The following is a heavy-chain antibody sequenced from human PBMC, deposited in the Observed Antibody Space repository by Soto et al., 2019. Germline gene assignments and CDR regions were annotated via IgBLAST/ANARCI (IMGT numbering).Heavy chain of an antibody. CDR2: ISFDGTNK. D-gene: IGHD3-10*01. Sequence: QVQLVESGGGVVQPGRSLRLSCAASGFTFSSYGMHWVRQAPGKGLEWVAVISFDGTNKYSADSVRGRFTISRDNSKNTLYLRMNSLRDEDTAVYYCAKDVGVGELWVHWFDIWGQGTLVTVSS. J-gene: IGHJ5*02. V-gene: IGHV3-30*18. CDR1: GFTFSSYG. CDR3: AKDVGVGELWVHWFDI.